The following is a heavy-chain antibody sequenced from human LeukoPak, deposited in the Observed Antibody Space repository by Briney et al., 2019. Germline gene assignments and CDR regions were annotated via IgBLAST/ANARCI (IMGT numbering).Heavy chain of an antibody. V-gene: IGHV3-23*01. Sequence: GWSLRLSCAASGFTFSSYAMSWVRQAPGKGLEWVSAISGNGGGTYYADSVKGRFTISRDNSKNTLYLQMNSLRAEDTAVYYCARIGQTYGSGSPIDYWGQGTLVTVSS. CDR2: ISGNGGGT. D-gene: IGHD3-10*01. J-gene: IGHJ4*02. CDR3: ARIGQTYGSGSPIDY. CDR1: GFTFSSYA.